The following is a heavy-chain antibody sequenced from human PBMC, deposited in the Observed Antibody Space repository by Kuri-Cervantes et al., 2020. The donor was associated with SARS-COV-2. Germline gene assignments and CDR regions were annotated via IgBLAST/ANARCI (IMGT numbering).Heavy chain of an antibody. CDR2: IIPIFGTA. CDR3: ARLWGYYDFWSGYTPGMDV. CDR1: GYTFTSYY. Sequence: SVKVSYKASGYTFTSYYMHWVRQAPGQGLEWMGGIIPIFGTANYAQKFQGRVTITGDESTSTAYMELSSLRSEDTAVYYCARLWGYYDFWSGYTPGMDVWGQGNTVTVSS. V-gene: IGHV1-69*13. D-gene: IGHD3-3*01. J-gene: IGHJ6*02.